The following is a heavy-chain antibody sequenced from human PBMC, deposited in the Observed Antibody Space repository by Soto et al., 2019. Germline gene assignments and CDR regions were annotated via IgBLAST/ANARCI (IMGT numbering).Heavy chain of an antibody. CDR2: IGSGGTI. V-gene: IGHV3-48*03. CDR1: GFTFSTYE. D-gene: IGHD3-3*01. J-gene: IGHJ4*01. Sequence: GGSLRLSCAASGFTFSTYEMTWVRQAPGKGPEWVSYIGSGGTIFYADSVKGRFTISRDNARNSLYLQMNSLRDEDTAVYYCARGGYYWDNWGRGSLVTVSS. CDR3: ARGGYYWDN.